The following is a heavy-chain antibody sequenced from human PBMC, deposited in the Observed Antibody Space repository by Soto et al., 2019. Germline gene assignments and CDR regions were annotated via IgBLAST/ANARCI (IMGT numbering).Heavy chain of an antibody. Sequence: ASVKVSCKASGYTFTSYGSSWVRQAPGQGLEWMGWISAYNGNTNYAQKLQGRVTMTTDTSTSTAYMELRSLRSDDTAVYYCAREIFLEYQLLVDYWGQGTLVTVSS. CDR1: GYTFTSYG. CDR2: ISAYNGNT. D-gene: IGHD2-2*01. V-gene: IGHV1-18*01. CDR3: AREIFLEYQLLVDY. J-gene: IGHJ4*02.